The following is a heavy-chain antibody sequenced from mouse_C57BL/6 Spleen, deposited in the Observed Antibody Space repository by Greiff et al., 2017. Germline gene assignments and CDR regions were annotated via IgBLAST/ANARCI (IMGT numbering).Heavy chain of an antibody. J-gene: IGHJ2*01. V-gene: IGHV1-74*01. CDR2: IHPSDSDT. D-gene: IGHD2-4*01. CDR1: GYTFTSYW. CDR3: AIYDYDYDEGGY. Sequence: QVQLQQPGAELVKPGASVKVSFKASGYTFTSYWMHWVKQRPGQGLEWIGRIHPSDSDTTYNQKFKVKATLTVDKSASTAYMQLSSLTSDDSAVSYCAIYDYDYDEGGYWGQGTTLTVSS.